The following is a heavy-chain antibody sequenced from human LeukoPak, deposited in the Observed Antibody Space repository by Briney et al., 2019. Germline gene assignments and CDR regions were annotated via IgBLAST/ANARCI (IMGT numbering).Heavy chain of an antibody. CDR1: GGTFSSYA. CDR2: IIPILGIA. Sequence: SVKVSCKASGGTFSSYAISWVRQAPGQGLEWMGRIIPILGIANYAQKFQGRVTITADKSTSTAYMELSSLRSEDTAVCYCARVTDDYGDPTQSTFDYWGQGTLVTVSS. J-gene: IGHJ4*02. D-gene: IGHD4-17*01. V-gene: IGHV1-69*04. CDR3: ARVTDDYGDPTQSTFDY.